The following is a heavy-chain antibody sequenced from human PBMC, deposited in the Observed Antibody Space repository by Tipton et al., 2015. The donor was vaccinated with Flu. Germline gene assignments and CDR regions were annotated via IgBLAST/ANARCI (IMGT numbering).Heavy chain of an antibody. V-gene: IGHV4-59*11. D-gene: IGHD6-19*01. J-gene: IGHJ1*01. CDR1: GASIGSHY. CDR3: ARLGPTGDWYAPLDH. CDR2: IYFAGST. Sequence: TLSLTCTVSGASIGSHYWSWIRQSPAKGLELIGYIYFAGSTNYNPSLKSRVTISLDTSKNQISLMLSSVTAADTAVYYCARLGPTGDWYAPLDHWGQGALVTVSS.